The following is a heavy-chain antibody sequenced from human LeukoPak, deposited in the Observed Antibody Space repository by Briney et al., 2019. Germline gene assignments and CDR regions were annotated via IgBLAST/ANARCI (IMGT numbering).Heavy chain of an antibody. J-gene: IGHJ4*02. CDR2: INPSGGST. D-gene: IGHD4-17*01. CDR3: ARETTHDYGGYVPFDY. V-gene: IGHV1-46*01. Sequence: GASVKVSCKASGYTFTSYYMHWVRQAPGQGLEWMGIINPSGGSTSCAQKFQGRVTMTRDTSTSTVYMELSSLRSEDTAVYYCARETTHDYGGYVPFDYWGQGTLVTVSS. CDR1: GYTFTSYY.